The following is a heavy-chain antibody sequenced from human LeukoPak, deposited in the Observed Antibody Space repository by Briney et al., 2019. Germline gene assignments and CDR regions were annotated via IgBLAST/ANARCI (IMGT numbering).Heavy chain of an antibody. J-gene: IGHJ4*02. Sequence: SETLSLTCAVYGGSFSGYYWSWIRQPPGKGLEWIGEINHSGSTNYNPSLKSRVTISVDTSKNQFSLKLSSVTAADTAVYYCARLGGGYFELFDYWGQGTLVTVSS. CDR2: INHSGST. V-gene: IGHV4-34*01. CDR1: GGSFSGYY. CDR3: ARLGGGYFELFDY. D-gene: IGHD3-22*01.